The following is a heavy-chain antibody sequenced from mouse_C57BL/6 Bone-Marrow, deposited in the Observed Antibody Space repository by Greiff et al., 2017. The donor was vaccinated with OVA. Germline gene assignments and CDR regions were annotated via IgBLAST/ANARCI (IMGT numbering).Heavy chain of an antibody. CDR2: IRNKANNHAT. CDR1: GFTFSDAW. Sequence: EVQGVESGGGLVQPGGSMKLSCAASGFTFSDAWMDWVRQSPEKGLEWVAEIRNKANNHATYYAESVKGRFTISRDDSKSSVYLQMNSLRAEDTGIYYCTRRDSSGFDYWGQGTTLTVSS. J-gene: IGHJ2*01. CDR3: TRRDSSGFDY. D-gene: IGHD3-2*02. V-gene: IGHV6-6*01.